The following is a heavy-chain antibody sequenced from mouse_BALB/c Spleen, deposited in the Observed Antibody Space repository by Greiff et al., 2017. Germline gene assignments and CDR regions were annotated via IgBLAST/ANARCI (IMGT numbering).Heavy chain of an antibody. Sequence: EVKLMESGGGLVKPGGSLKLSCAASGFTFSSYTMSWVRQTPEKRLEWVATISSGGSYTYYPDSVKGRFTISRDNAKNTLYLQMSSLKSEDTAMYYCTREYGNYGRFAYWGQGTLVTVSA. CDR1: GFTFSSYT. D-gene: IGHD2-10*02. CDR2: ISSGGSYT. CDR3: TREYGNYGRFAY. J-gene: IGHJ3*01. V-gene: IGHV5-6-4*01.